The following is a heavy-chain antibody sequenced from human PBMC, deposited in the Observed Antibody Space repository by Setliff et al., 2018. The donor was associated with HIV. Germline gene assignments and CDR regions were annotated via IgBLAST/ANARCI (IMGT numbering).Heavy chain of an antibody. D-gene: IGHD4-17*01. V-gene: IGHV3-7*03. CDR1: GFIFSSYA. J-gene: IGHJ4*02. CDR2: IGQDGSEK. CDR3: ANKIDYGQYPFAY. Sequence: GSLRLSCAASGFIFSSYAMSWVRQAPGKGLEWVANIGQDGSEKNYVDSVKGRFTISRDNSQSTLYLHMSGLRADDTAIYYCANKIDYGQYPFAYWGQGLLVTVSS.